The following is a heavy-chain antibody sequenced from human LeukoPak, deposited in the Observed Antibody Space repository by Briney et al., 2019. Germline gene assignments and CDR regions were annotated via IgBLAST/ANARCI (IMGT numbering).Heavy chain of an antibody. J-gene: IGHJ6*03. V-gene: IGHV4-34*01. CDR2: INHSGST. CDR1: GGSFSGYY. CDR3: ARGFPLAVPAAIDYYYMDV. Sequence: SETLSLTCAVYGGSFSGYYWSWIRQPPGKGLEWIGEINHSGSTNYNPSLKSRVTISVDTSKNQFSLKLSSVTAADTAVYYCARGFPLAVPAAIDYYYMDVWGKGTTVTVSS. D-gene: IGHD2-2*01.